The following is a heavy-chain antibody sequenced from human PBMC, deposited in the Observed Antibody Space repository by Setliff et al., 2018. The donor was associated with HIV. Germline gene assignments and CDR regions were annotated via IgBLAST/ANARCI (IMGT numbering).Heavy chain of an antibody. Sequence: PSETLSLTCTVSGDSISSSTFYWGWIRQPPGKGLEWIGSIYYSGTTYYNPSLKSRVAISVDTSKNQFSLKLSSVTAADTAVYYCARPRLRGSGAFDIWGQGTMVTV. J-gene: IGHJ3*02. CDR1: GDSISSSTFY. CDR3: ARPRLRGSGAFDI. D-gene: IGHD2-21*01. CDR2: IYYSGTT. V-gene: IGHV4-39*01.